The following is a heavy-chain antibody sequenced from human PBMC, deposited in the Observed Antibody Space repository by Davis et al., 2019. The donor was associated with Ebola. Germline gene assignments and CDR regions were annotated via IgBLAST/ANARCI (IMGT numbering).Heavy chain of an antibody. CDR3: ARDQAAAGTGVYYYYYYGMDV. Sequence: WGSLTLSCAASGFTASRNYMSWVRQAPAQGLAWVSVIYSGGTTHYADSVKGRFTISRDNAKNSLYLQMNSLRDEETAVYYCARDQAAAGTGVYYYYYYGMDVWGQGTTVTVSS. CDR2: IYSGGTT. V-gene: IGHV3-53*01. D-gene: IGHD6-13*01. J-gene: IGHJ6*02. CDR1: GFTASRNY.